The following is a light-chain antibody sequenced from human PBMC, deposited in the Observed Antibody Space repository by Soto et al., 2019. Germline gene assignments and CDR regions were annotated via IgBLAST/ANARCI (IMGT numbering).Light chain of an antibody. J-gene: IGLJ2*01. CDR3: QTWGTGVRV. V-gene: IGLV4-69*01. Sequence: QPVLTQSPSASASLGASVKLTCTLSSGHSTYAIAWHQQQPEKGPRYLMKLSSDGSHTKGDGIPDRFSGSNSGAERYLTISSLQSEDEADYYCQTWGTGVRVFGGGTKLTVL. CDR2: LSSDGSH. CDR1: SGHSTYA.